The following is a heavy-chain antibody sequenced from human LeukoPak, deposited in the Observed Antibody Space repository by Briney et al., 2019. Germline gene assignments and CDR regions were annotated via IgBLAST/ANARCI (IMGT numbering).Heavy chain of an antibody. V-gene: IGHV4-38-2*01. Sequence: SETLSLTRAVSGYSISSGYYWGWIRQPPGKGLEWIGSIYHSGSTYYNPSLKSRVTISVDTSKNQFSLKLSSVTAADTAVYYCARSYSGYEPPFDYWGQGTLVTVSS. D-gene: IGHD5-12*01. J-gene: IGHJ4*02. CDR1: GYSISSGYY. CDR2: IYHSGST. CDR3: ARSYSGYEPPFDY.